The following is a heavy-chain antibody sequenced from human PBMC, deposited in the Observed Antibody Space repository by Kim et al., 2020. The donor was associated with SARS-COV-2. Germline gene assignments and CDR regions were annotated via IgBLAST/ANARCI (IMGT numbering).Heavy chain of an antibody. CDR1: GFTFSTYA. D-gene: IGHD1-1*01. CDR3: AKEVPLERGFLTADY. J-gene: IGHJ4*02. Sequence: GGSLRLSCAASGFTFSTYALSWLRQAPGEGLEWVSGITSGGAPFYADSVKGRFTISRDNSKNTLYLQMSSLRAEDTAIYYCAKEVPLERGFLTADYWGQGALVTVSS. CDR2: ITSGGAP. V-gene: IGHV3-23*01.